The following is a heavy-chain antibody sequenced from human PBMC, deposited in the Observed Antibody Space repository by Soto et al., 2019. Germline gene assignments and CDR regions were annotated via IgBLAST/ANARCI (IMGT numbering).Heavy chain of an antibody. Sequence: GGSLRLSCAASGFTFSSYWMSWVRQAPGKGLEWVANIKQDGSEKYYVDSVKGRFTISRDNAKNSLYLQMNSLRAEDTAVYYCAREDIVLVPTYYYYGMDVWGQGTTVTVYS. J-gene: IGHJ6*01. D-gene: IGHD2-2*01. V-gene: IGHV3-7*01. CDR3: AREDIVLVPTYYYYGMDV. CDR2: IKQDGSEK. CDR1: GFTFSSYW.